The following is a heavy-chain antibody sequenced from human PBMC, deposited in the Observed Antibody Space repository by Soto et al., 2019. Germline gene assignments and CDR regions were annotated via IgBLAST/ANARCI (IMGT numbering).Heavy chain of an antibody. CDR3: ARERYESSGPPVY. D-gene: IGHD3-22*01. CDR2: ISPQNGNT. V-gene: IGHV1-18*04. Sequence: QVQLVQSGAEVKKPGASVKVSCKASGYTFINHGISWVRQAPGQRPEWMGWISPQNGNTNYAQIFQGRVTMTTDTSTTMAYMELRSLRSDDTAVYYCARERYESSGPPVYWGQGTLVTVSS. CDR1: GYTFINHG. J-gene: IGHJ4*02.